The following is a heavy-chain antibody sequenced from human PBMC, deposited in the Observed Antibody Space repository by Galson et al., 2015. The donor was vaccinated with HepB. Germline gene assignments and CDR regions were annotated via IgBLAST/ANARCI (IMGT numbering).Heavy chain of an antibody. D-gene: IGHD6-6*01. Sequence: QSGAEVKKPGESLRISCTGSGYSFTSYWISWVRQMPGKGLEWMGRIDPSDSYTNYSPSFQGHVTISADKSISTAYLQWSSLKASDTAMYYCARQGDIAAAPGPVPRGRFDPWGQGTLVTVSS. J-gene: IGHJ5*02. CDR2: IDPSDSYT. V-gene: IGHV5-10-1*01. CDR3: ARQGDIAAAPGPVPRGRFDP. CDR1: GYSFTSYW.